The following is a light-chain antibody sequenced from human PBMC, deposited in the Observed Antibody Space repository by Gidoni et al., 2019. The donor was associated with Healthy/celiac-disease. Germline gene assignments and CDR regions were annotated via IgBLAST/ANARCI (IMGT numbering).Light chain of an antibody. J-gene: IGKJ1*01. Sequence: DIVMTQSPLPLPVTPGEPASIPCRSSQSLLHSNGYNYLDWYLQKPGQSPQLLIYLGSNRASGVPDRFSGSGSGTDFTLKISRVEAEDVGVYYCMQALQTPWTFGQXTKVEIK. V-gene: IGKV2-28*01. CDR2: LGS. CDR3: MQALQTPWT. CDR1: QSLLHSNGYNY.